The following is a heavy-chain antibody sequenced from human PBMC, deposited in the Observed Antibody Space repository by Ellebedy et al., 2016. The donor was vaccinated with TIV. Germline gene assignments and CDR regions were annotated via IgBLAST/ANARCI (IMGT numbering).Heavy chain of an antibody. D-gene: IGHD2-2*01. V-gene: IGHV3-23*01. CDR2: ISGSGGST. Sequence: GESLKISXAASGFTFSSYAMSWVRQAPGKGLEWVSAISGSGGSTYYADSVKGRFTISRDNSKNTLYLQMSSLRAEDTAVYYCVKSVVPAELNFDYWGQGTLVTVSS. CDR1: GFTFSSYA. CDR3: VKSVVPAELNFDY. J-gene: IGHJ4*02.